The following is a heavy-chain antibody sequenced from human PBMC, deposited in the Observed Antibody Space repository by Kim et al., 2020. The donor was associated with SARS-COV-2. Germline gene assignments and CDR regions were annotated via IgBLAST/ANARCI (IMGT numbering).Heavy chain of an antibody. V-gene: IGHV4-4*01. D-gene: IGHD3-22*01. CDR3: ATSDYDSSSLDY. CDR2: T. Sequence: TNYNPSLESRLTISVDKSNNLFSLKLTSVTAADTAVYFCATSDYDSSSLDYWGQGTLVTVSS. J-gene: IGHJ4*02.